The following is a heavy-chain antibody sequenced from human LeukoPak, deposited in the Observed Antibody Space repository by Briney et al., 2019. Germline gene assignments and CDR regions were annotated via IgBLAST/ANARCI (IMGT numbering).Heavy chain of an antibody. CDR1: GYTLSELS. D-gene: IGHD3-22*01. CDR2: VDPDDGKT. J-gene: IGHJ4*02. CDR3: VTDQWLLGNF. V-gene: IGHV1-24*01. Sequence: GASVKVSCKVSGYTLSELSIHWVRQAPGKGLEWMGNVDPDDGKTIYAQKFQGRVTMTEDTSTDTAFMELSSLRSEDTAVYYCVTDQWLLGNFWGQGTLVTVSS.